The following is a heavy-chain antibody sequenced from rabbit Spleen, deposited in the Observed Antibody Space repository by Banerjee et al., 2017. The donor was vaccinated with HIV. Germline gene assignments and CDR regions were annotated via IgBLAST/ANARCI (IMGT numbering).Heavy chain of an antibody. D-gene: IGHD4-1*01. V-gene: IGHV1S40*01. Sequence: QSLEESGGDLVKPGASLTLTCTASGFSFSTRYYMCWVRQAPGKGLEWIACIDAGSSGTTYYATWAKGRFTISKTSSTTVTPQMPSLTAADTATYFCARETSSGWGVVSFYFNLWGPGTLVTVS. CDR3: ARETSSGWGVVSFYFNL. CDR2: IDAGSSGTT. CDR1: GFSFSTRYY. J-gene: IGHJ4*01.